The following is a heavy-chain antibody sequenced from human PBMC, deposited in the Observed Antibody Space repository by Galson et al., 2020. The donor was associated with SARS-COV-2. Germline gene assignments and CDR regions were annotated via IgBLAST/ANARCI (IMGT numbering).Heavy chain of an antibody. Sequence: TGGSLRLSCAASGFTFSSYWMSWVRQAPGKGLEWVANIKQDGSEKYYVDSVKGRFTISRDNAKNSLYLQMNSLRAEDTAVYYCARDRIVGARHFDYWGQGTLVTVSS. CDR1: GFTFSSYW. D-gene: IGHD1-26*01. J-gene: IGHJ4*02. V-gene: IGHV3-7*01. CDR2: IKQDGSEK. CDR3: ARDRIVGARHFDY.